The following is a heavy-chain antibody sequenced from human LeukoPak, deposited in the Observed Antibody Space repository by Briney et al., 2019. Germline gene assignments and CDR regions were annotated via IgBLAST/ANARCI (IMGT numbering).Heavy chain of an antibody. Sequence: ASVKVSCKASGYTFTSYAMNWVRQAPGQGLEWMGWINTNTGNPTYAQGFTGRFVFSLDTSVSTAYLQISSLKAEDTAVYYCARWDDAPIVQNDAFDIWGQGTMVTVSS. CDR2: INTNTGNP. J-gene: IGHJ3*02. CDR1: GYTFTSYA. V-gene: IGHV7-4-1*02. CDR3: ARWDDAPIVQNDAFDI. D-gene: IGHD1-1*01.